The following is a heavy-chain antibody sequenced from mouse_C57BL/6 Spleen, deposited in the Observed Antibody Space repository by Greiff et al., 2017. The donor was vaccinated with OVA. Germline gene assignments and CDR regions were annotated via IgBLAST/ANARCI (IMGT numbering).Heavy chain of an antibody. Sequence: QVHVKQSGAELVRPGTSVKVSCKASGYAFTNYLIEWVKQRPGQGLEWIGVINPGSGGTNYNEKFKGKATLTADKSSSTAYMQLSSLTSEDSAVYFCARDYGSSYRDYAMDYWGQGTSVTVSS. CDR3: ARDYGSSYRDYAMDY. CDR2: INPGSGGT. CDR1: GYAFTNYL. J-gene: IGHJ4*01. D-gene: IGHD1-1*01. V-gene: IGHV1-54*01.